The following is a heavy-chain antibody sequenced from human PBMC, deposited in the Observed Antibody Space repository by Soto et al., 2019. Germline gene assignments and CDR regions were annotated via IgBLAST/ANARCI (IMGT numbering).Heavy chain of an antibody. J-gene: IGHJ5*02. CDR1: GYTFTSYG. CDR3: AREPTQYYDILTGYYPHRLESEDWTFDP. V-gene: IGHV1-18*01. CDR2: ISAYNGNT. D-gene: IGHD3-9*01. Sequence: ASVKVSCKASGYTFTSYGISWVRQAPGQGLEWMGWISAYNGNTNYAQKLQGRVTMTTDTSTSTAYMELRSLRSDDTAVYYCAREPTQYYDILTGYYPHRLESEDWTFDPWGQGTLVTVSS.